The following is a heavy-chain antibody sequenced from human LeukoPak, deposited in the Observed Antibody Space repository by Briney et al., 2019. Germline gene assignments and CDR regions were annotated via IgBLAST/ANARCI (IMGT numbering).Heavy chain of an antibody. CDR1: GGTFSSYA. CDR3: ARDFGPGGYFDY. J-gene: IGHJ4*02. Sequence: PWASVKVSCKASGGTFSSYAISWVRQAPGQGLEWMGGIIPIFGTANYAQKFQGRVTITTDESTSTAYMELSSLRSEDTAVYYCARDFGPGGYFDYWGQGTLVTVSS. D-gene: IGHD3-10*01. V-gene: IGHV1-69*05. CDR2: IIPIFGTA.